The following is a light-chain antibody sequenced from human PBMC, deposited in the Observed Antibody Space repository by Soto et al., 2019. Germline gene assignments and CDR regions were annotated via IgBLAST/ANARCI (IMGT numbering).Light chain of an antibody. Sequence: QSALTQPASVSGSPGQSITISCTGTSSDVGGYNYVSWYQQHPGKAPKLMIYDVSNRPSGVSNRFSGSKSGNTASLTISGSQAEDEADYYCSSYTSSSTRVVFGGGTKLTVL. J-gene: IGLJ2*01. CDR1: SSDVGGYNY. CDR2: DVS. V-gene: IGLV2-14*01. CDR3: SSYTSSSTRVV.